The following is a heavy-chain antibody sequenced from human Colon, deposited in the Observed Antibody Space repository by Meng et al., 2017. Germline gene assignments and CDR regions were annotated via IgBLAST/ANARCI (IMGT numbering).Heavy chain of an antibody. CDR1: GYSFTDYY. CDR3: ARVKDTTVVVFSEKFDY. V-gene: IGHV1-2*06. J-gene: IGHJ4*02. D-gene: IGHD5-18*01. CDR2: INLNSGAT. Sequence: VQQVQSGAEVKKPGASVPVSCKASGYSFTDYYMHWVRQAPGQGLEWMGRINLNSGATNYAQKFQGRVTMTTDTSISTAYMDLSRLRSDDTAVYYCARVKDTTVVVFSEKFDYWGQGTLVTVSS.